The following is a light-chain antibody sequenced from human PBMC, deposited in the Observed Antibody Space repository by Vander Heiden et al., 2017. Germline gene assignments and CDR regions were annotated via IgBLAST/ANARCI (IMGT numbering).Light chain of an antibody. V-gene: IGKV3-15*01. CDR1: QSLSSN. Sequence: DIVMTQSPVTLSVSPGERATLSCRASQSLSSNLAWHQQKPGQAPRLLIYSASTRATGIPARFSGSGSGTEFTLTISSLQSEDFAVYYCQQYNSWPFTFGGGTKVEIK. CDR2: SAS. CDR3: QQYNSWPFT. J-gene: IGKJ4*01.